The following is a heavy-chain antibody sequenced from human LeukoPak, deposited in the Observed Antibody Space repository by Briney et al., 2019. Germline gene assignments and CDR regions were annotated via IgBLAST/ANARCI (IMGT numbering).Heavy chain of an antibody. CDR1: GFTFSSYW. V-gene: IGHV3-7*01. J-gene: IGHJ4*02. D-gene: IGHD3-10*01. Sequence: PGGSLRLSCASSGFTFSSYWMSWVRQAPGKGLEWVANIKQDGSEKYYVDSVKGRFTISRDNAKNSLNLQMNSLRAEDTAVYYCARDSWYGSGSFDYWGQGTLVTVSS. CDR2: IKQDGSEK. CDR3: ARDSWYGSGSFDY.